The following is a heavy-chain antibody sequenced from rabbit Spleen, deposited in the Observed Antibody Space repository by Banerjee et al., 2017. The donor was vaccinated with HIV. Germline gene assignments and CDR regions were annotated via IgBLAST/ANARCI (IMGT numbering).Heavy chain of an antibody. D-gene: IGHD4-1*01. CDR3: ARDLAGVIGWNFGW. CDR1: GFDFSRYY. CDR2: IDPIFGTT. V-gene: IGHV1S7*01. J-gene: IGHJ4*01. Sequence: QLEESGGGLVQPGGSLKLSCKASGFDFSRYYMCWVRQAPGKGLEWIGYIDPIFGTTNYASWVNGRFTISSHNAQNTLYLQLNSLTAADTATYFCARDLAGVIGWNFGWWGPGTLVTVS.